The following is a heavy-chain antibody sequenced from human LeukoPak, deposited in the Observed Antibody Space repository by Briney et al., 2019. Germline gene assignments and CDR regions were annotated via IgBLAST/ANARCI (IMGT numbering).Heavy chain of an antibody. Sequence: GGSLRLSCAASGFTFNSYSMNWVRQAPGKGLEWVSSISRSGTYIYYADSMKGRFTISRDNAKNTLYLQMNSLRAEDTAAYYCAREGWRFDAFDIWGQGTMVTVSS. CDR3: AREGWRFDAFDI. CDR1: GFTFNSYS. J-gene: IGHJ3*02. D-gene: IGHD6-19*01. V-gene: IGHV3-21*01. CDR2: ISRSGTYI.